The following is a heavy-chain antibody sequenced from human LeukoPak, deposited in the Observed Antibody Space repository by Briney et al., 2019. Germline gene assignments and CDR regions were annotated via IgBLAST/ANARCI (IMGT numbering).Heavy chain of an antibody. CDR3: ARLVAGDIVVVPAAIWSFDY. D-gene: IGHD2-2*02. V-gene: IGHV4-39*01. J-gene: IGHJ4*02. CDR1: GGSISSSSYY. Sequence: SETLSLTCTVSGGSISSSSYYWGWIRQPPGKGLEWIGSIYYSGSTYYNPSLKSRVTISVDTFKNQFSLKLSSVAAADTAVYYCARLVAGDIVVVPAAIWSFDYWGQGTLVTVSS. CDR2: IYYSGST.